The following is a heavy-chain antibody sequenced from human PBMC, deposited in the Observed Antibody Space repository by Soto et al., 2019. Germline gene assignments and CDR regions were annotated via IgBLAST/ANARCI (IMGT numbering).Heavy chain of an antibody. V-gene: IGHV3-7*03. CDR3: ARQSLLKSIPLYGYYYYAMDV. D-gene: IGHD2-2*03. Sequence: EVQLVESGGGLVLPGGSPRLSCTASGFIFSSSWMTWVRQAPGKGLEWVANIKPDGSEVYYADSMKGRFTISRDNPRNSLYLQMSSLRAEDTAAYYCARQSLLKSIPLYGYYYYAMDVWGQGTTVIGSS. CDR2: IKPDGSEV. CDR1: GFIFSSSW. J-gene: IGHJ6*02.